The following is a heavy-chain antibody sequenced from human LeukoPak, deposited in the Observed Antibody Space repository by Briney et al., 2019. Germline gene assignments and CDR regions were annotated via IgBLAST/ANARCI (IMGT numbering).Heavy chain of an antibody. J-gene: IGHJ6*02. V-gene: IGHV3-23*01. D-gene: IGHD2-15*01. CDR2: ISGSGGST. Sequence: GGSLRLSCAASGFTFSSYAMSWVRQAPGKGLEWVSAISGSGGSTYYADSVKGRFTISRDNAKNSLFLQMNSLRAEDTAVYYCAREGGGHYGMDVWGQGTTVTVSS. CDR1: GFTFSSYA. CDR3: AREGGGHYGMDV.